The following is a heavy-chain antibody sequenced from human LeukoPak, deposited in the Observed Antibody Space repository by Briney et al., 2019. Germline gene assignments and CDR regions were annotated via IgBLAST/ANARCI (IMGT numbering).Heavy chain of an antibody. CDR1: GGSISSSSYY. Sequence: SETLSLTRTVSGGSISSSSYYWGWIRQPPGKGLEWIGSIYYSGSTYYNPSLKSRATISVDTSKNQFSLKLSSVTAADTAVYYCARGYGIYYFDYWGQGTLVTVSS. CDR2: IYYSGST. J-gene: IGHJ4*02. D-gene: IGHD5-18*01. CDR3: ARGYGIYYFDY. V-gene: IGHV4-39*01.